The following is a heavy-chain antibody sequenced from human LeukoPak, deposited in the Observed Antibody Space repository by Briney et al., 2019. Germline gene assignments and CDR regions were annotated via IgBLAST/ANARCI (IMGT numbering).Heavy chain of an antibody. CDR2: INVDGITT. D-gene: IGHD3-10*02. CDR3: AELGITMIGGV. V-gene: IGHV3-74*01. CDR1: GFTFSSYA. J-gene: IGHJ6*04. Sequence: GGSLRLSCAASGFTFSSYAMHWVRQPPGKGLVWVSRINVDGITTSYADSVKGRFTISRDNAKNSLYLQMNSLRAEDTAVYYCAELGITMIGGVWGKGTTVTISS.